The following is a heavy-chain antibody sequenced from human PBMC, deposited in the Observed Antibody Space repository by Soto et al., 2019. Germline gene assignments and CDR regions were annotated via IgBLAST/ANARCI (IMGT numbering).Heavy chain of an antibody. CDR2: IYYSGST. V-gene: IGHV4-59*01. CDR1: GGSISSYY. J-gene: IGHJ4*02. Sequence: ETLSLTCTVSGGSISSYYWSWIRQPPGKGLEWIGYIYYSGSTNYNPSLKSRVTISVDTSKNQFSLKLSSVTAADTAVYYCARARRYNWNYVEDYWGQGTLVTVSS. D-gene: IGHD1-7*01. CDR3: ARARRYNWNYVEDY.